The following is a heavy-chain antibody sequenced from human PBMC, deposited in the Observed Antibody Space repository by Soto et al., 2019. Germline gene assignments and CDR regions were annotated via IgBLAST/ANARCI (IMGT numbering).Heavy chain of an antibody. Sequence: QVQLQESGPGLVKPSGTLSLTCAVSGGSISSSNWWSWVLQPPGKGLEWIGEIYHSGRTNYNPSLKSRVTISVDKSQNQFSLKLSSVTAADTAVYYCARSTRSGTTFDYWGQGTLVTVSS. CDR3: ARSTRSGTTFDY. CDR2: IYHSGRT. D-gene: IGHD4-17*01. V-gene: IGHV4-4*02. CDR1: GGSISSSNW. J-gene: IGHJ4*02.